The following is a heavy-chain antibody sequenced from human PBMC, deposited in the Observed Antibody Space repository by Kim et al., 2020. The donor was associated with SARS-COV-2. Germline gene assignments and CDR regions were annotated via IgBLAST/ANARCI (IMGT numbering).Heavy chain of an antibody. D-gene: IGHD3-10*01. V-gene: IGHV3-30*18. J-gene: IGHJ6*02. CDR2: ISYDGSNK. CDR3: AKDTQGLLWFGELLSQISDYGMDV. Sequence: GGSLRLSCAASGFTFSTYGMHWVRQAPGKGLEWVAVISYDGSNKYYADSVKGRFTISRDNSKNTLYLQMNSLRAEDTAVYYCAKDTQGLLWFGELLSQISDYGMDVWRQGTTVTVSS. CDR1: GFTFSTYG.